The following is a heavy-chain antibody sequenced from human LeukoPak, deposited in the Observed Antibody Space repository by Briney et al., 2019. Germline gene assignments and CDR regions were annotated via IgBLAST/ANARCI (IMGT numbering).Heavy chain of an antibody. D-gene: IGHD3-10*01. CDR3: ARVMVRDSADWYFDL. V-gene: IGHV1-18*01. CDR2: IGAYNGNT. Sequence: PPGKPSCTPSVSTFTPYVVSRVGRAARHGLGGRGWIGAYNGNTNYAQKLQGRVTMTTDTSTSTAYMELRSLRSDDTAVYYCARVMVRDSADWYFDLWGRGTLVTVSS. CDR1: VSTFTPYV. J-gene: IGHJ2*01.